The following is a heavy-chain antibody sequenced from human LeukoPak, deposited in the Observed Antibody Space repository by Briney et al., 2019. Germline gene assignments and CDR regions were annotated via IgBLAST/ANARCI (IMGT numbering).Heavy chain of an antibody. V-gene: IGHV1-2*02. Sequence: ASVKVSCKASGYTITGYYMHWVRQAPGQGLEWMGWINPNSGGTNYAQKFQGRVTMTRDTSISTAYMELSRLRSDDTAVYYCARGIAAAHYYFDYWGQGTLVTVSS. J-gene: IGHJ4*02. CDR1: GYTITGYY. CDR2: INPNSGGT. CDR3: ARGIAAAHYYFDY. D-gene: IGHD6-13*01.